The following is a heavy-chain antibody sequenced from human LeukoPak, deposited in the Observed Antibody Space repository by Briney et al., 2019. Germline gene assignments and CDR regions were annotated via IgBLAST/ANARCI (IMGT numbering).Heavy chain of an antibody. CDR2: ISYDGSNK. CDR1: GFTFSNYA. Sequence: PGGSLRLSCAASGFTFSNYAMHWVRQAPGKGLEWVAVISYDGSNKYYADSVKGRFTISRDNSKNTLYLQMNSLRAEDTAVYYCARVDTAKYYFDYWGQGTLVTVSS. V-gene: IGHV3-30*01. D-gene: IGHD5-18*01. CDR3: ARVDTAKYYFDY. J-gene: IGHJ4*02.